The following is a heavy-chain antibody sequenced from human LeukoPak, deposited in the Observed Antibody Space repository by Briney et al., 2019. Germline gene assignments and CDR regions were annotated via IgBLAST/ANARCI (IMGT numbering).Heavy chain of an antibody. J-gene: IGHJ4*02. V-gene: IGHV1-18*01. CDR3: ARDWHCSGGSCYSDY. Sequence: ALVKVSCKASGYTFTSYGISWVRQAPGQGLEWMGWITVYNGNTNYAQKFQGRVTMTTDTSTSTAYMELRSLRSDDTAVYYCARDWHCSGGSCYSDYWGQGTLVTVSS. D-gene: IGHD2-15*01. CDR2: ITVYNGNT. CDR1: GYTFTSYG.